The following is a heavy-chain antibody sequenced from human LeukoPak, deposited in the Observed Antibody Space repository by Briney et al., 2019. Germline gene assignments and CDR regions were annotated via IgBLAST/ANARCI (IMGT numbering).Heavy chain of an antibody. Sequence: ASVKVSCKASGYTFTGYYMHWVRQAPGKGLEWMGGFDPEDGETIYAQELQGRVTMTKDTSTDTAYMELSSLRSEDTAVYYCATWYYYYSSDYYLADYWGQGTLVTVSS. CDR2: FDPEDGET. CDR3: ATWYYYYSSDYYLADY. V-gene: IGHV1-24*01. CDR1: GYTFTGYY. D-gene: IGHD3-22*01. J-gene: IGHJ4*02.